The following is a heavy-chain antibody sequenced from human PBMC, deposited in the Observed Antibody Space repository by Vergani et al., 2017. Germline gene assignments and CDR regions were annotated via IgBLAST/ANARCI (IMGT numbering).Heavy chain of an antibody. CDR1: GYTFTSYD. D-gene: IGHD2-2*01. V-gene: IGHV1-8*01. Sequence: QVQLVQSGAEVKKPGASVKVSCKASGYTFTSYDINWVRQATGQGLEWMGWMNPNSGNTGYAQKFQGRVTMTRDTSISTAYMELSSLRSEDTAVYYCARGEGYCSTTICPTDWFDPWGQGTLVTVSS. CDR2: MNPNSGNT. J-gene: IGHJ5*02. CDR3: ARGEGYCSTTICPTDWFDP.